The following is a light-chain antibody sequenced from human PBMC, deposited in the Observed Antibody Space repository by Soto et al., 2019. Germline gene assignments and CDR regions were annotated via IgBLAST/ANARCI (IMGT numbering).Light chain of an antibody. CDR2: TTS. CDR1: QSISSY. Sequence: DIQMTQSPSSLSASVGDRITITCRASQSISSYLNWYQQKPGKAPKLLIYTTSNLQSWVPSRFSGSGSGTEFTLTISNLQPEDFATYYCQQSYSFFLTFGGGTRLEIK. J-gene: IGKJ5*01. CDR3: QQSYSFFLT. V-gene: IGKV1-39*01.